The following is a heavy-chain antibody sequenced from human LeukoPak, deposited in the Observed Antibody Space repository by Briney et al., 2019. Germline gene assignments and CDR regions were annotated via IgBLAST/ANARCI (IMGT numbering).Heavy chain of an antibody. CDR1: GYTFTSYD. CDR2: MNPNSGNT. V-gene: IGHV1-8*03. Sequence: ASVKVSCKASGYTFTSYDINWVRQATGQGLEWMGWMNPNSGNTGYAQKFQGRVTITRNTSISTAYMELSSLRSEDTAVYYCARGTHYDFWSGSNIDFDYWGQGTLVTVSS. CDR3: ARGTHYDFWSGSNIDFDY. J-gene: IGHJ4*02. D-gene: IGHD3-3*01.